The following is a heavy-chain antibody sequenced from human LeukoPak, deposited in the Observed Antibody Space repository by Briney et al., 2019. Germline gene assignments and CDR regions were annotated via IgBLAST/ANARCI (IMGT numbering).Heavy chain of an antibody. V-gene: IGHV4-59*01. Sequence: SETLSLTCTVSGGSIGSYYWSWIRQPPGKGLEWIGYIYYSGSTNYNPSLKSRVTISLDTSKNQLSLKLNSVTAADTAVYYCARGHSAAGALNWFDPWGQGTLVTVSS. J-gene: IGHJ5*02. D-gene: IGHD6-13*01. CDR1: GGSIGSYY. CDR3: ARGHSAAGALNWFDP. CDR2: IYYSGST.